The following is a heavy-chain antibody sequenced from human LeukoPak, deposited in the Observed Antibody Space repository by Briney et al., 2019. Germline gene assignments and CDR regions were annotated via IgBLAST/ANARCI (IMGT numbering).Heavy chain of an antibody. CDR1: GFXFEDYG. CDR3: AKCVYSNIYYWFDP. D-gene: IGHD6-13*01. CDR2: IAGNGVST. V-gene: IGHV3-43*02. J-gene: IGHJ5*02. Sequence: PGGSLRLSCAASGFXFEDYGMHWVRQAPGKGLEWVSLIAGNGVSTYYADSVKGRFTISRDNSKNSLYLQMNSLRTEDTALYYCAKCVYSNIYYWFDPWGQGTLVSVSS.